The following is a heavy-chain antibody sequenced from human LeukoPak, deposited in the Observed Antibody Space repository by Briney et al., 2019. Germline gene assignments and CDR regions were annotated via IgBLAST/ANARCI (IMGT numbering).Heavy chain of an antibody. V-gene: IGHV4-59*12. J-gene: IGHJ5*02. D-gene: IGHD2-15*01. CDR3: ARHRNVVVVAPFDP. Sequence: NPSETLSLTCTVSGGSISSYYWSWIRQPPGKGLEWIGYIYYSRSTYYNPSLKSRVTISVDTSKNQFSLKLSSVTAADTAVYYCARHRNVVVVAPFDPWGQGTLVTVSS. CDR2: IYYSRST. CDR1: GGSISSYY.